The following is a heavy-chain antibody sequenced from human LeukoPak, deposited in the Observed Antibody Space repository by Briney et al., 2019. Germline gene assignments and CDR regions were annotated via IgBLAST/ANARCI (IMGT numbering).Heavy chain of an antibody. CDR3: ARDLEDFSPPDYYYYGMDV. CDR2: ISAYNGNT. J-gene: IGHJ6*02. D-gene: IGHD3-3*01. Sequence: GASVKVSCKASGYTFTSYGISWVRQAPGQGLDWMGWISAYNGNTNYAQKLQGRVTMTTDTSTSTAYMELRSLRYDEPAVYYCARDLEDFSPPDYYYYGMDVWGQGTTVTVSS. CDR1: GYTFTSYG. V-gene: IGHV1-18*01.